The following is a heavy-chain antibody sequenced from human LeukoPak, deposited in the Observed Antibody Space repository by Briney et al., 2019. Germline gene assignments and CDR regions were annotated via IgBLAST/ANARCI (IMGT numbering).Heavy chain of an antibody. D-gene: IGHD3-10*01. CDR2: IIPILGIA. CDR3: ARALYYGSGSYYPDY. CDR1: GGTFSSYA. V-gene: IGHV1-69*04. J-gene: IGHJ4*02. Sequence: ASVKVSCKASGGTFSSYAISWVRQAPGQGLEWMGRIIPILGIANYAQKFQGRVTITADKSTSTAYMELSSPRSEDTAVYYCARALYYGSGSYYPDYWGQGTLVTVSS.